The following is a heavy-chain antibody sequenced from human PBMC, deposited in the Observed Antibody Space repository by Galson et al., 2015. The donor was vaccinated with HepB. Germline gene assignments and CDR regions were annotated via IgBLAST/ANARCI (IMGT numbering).Heavy chain of an antibody. CDR1: GFTFSSYG. CDR2: ISYDGSNK. J-gene: IGHJ4*02. Sequence: SLRLSCAASGFTFSSYGMHWVRQAPGKGLEWEAVISYDGSNKYYADSVKGRFTISRDNSKNTLYLQMNSLRAEDTAVYYCAKESYGGNLDYWGQGTLVTVSS. CDR3: AKESYGGNLDY. D-gene: IGHD4-23*01. V-gene: IGHV3-30*18.